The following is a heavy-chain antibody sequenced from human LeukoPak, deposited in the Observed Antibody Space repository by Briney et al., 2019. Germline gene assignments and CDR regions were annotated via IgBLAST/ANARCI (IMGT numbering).Heavy chain of an antibody. V-gene: IGHV3-21*01. D-gene: IGHD1-26*01. CDR3: ARDPYSGSYGDYYYYYMDV. J-gene: IGHJ6*03. Sequence: GGSLRLSCAASGFSFSTYNMNWVRQAPGRGLEWVSSITSSSSYIYYADSVKGRFTISRDDAKSSLYLQMNSLRDEDTAVYYCARDPYSGSYGDYYYYYMDVWGKGTTVIISS. CDR1: GFSFSTYN. CDR2: ITSSSSYI.